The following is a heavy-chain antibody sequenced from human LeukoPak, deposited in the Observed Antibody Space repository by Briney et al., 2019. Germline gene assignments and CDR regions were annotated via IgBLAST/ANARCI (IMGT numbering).Heavy chain of an antibody. D-gene: IGHD3-22*01. V-gene: IGHV4-39*07. CDR2: IYYSGST. CDR3: AREDDTPFFDY. Sequence: PPETLSLTCTVSGGSISSSSYYWGWIRQPPGKGLEWIGSIYYSGSTYYNPSLKSRVTISVDTSKNQFSLKLSSVTAADTAVYYCAREDDTPFFDYWGQGTLVTVSS. J-gene: IGHJ4*02. CDR1: GGSISSSSYY.